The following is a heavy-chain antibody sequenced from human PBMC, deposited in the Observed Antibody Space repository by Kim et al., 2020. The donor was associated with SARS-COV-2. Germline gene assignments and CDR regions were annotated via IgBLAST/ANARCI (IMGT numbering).Heavy chain of an antibody. Sequence: SETLSLTCTVSGGSISIYYWSWIRQPPGKGLEWIGYIYYSGSTNYNPSLKSRVIISVDTSKNQFSLKLSSVTAADTAVYYCARDGYYGSGSYSYFDYWG. V-gene: IGHV4-59*13. D-gene: IGHD3-10*01. CDR2: IYYSGST. CDR3: ARDGYYGSGSYSYFDY. J-gene: IGHJ4*03. CDR1: GGSISIYY.